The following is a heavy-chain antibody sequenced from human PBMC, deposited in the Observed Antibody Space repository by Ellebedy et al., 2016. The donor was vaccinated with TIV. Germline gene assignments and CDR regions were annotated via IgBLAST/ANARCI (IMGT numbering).Heavy chain of an antibody. J-gene: IGHJ5*02. D-gene: IGHD4-17*01. CDR2: IYQDGSEK. CDR3: ARRGSYGDYAVQINNWFDR. CDR1: GFTFRSYW. Sequence: GGSQRLSCAASGFTFRSYWMSWVRQAPGKGLEWVANIYQDGSEKYYVDSVKGRFTISRDNAKNSLYLQMNSLRVEDTAVYYCARRGSYGDYAVQINNWFDRWGQGTLVTVYS. V-gene: IGHV3-7*01.